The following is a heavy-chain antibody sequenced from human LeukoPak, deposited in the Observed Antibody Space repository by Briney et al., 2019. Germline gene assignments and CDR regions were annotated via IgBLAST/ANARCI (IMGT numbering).Heavy chain of an antibody. Sequence: GASLRLSCAAPEFTFRNSAMSWAPQAPGKGLECVSAIVVSAGSTYYADSVKGRFTISRDNSKNTLFLQMNSLRVEHTALYYCSKWGDYDVLTGYYDSDFWGQGSLVTVSS. V-gene: IGHV3-23*01. J-gene: IGHJ4*02. CDR1: EFTFRNSA. CDR3: SKWGDYDVLTGYYDSDF. CDR2: IVVSAGST. D-gene: IGHD3-9*01.